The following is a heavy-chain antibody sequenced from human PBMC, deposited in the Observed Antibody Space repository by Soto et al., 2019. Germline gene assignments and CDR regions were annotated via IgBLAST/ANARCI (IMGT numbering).Heavy chain of an antibody. V-gene: IGHV2-5*02. CDR1: GFSLSTTGAG. Sequence: QITLKESGPTLVKPTQTLTLTCTFSGFSLSTTGAGVGWIRRPPGKALEWPALIYWDDDKRYSPSLKSRLTITKDTLKNQVVLTMTNLDPVDTATYYCAHRGVVVPAFPGNGFDPWGQGTLVTVSS. J-gene: IGHJ5*02. CDR3: AHRGVVVPAFPGNGFDP. D-gene: IGHD2-2*01. CDR2: IYWDDDK.